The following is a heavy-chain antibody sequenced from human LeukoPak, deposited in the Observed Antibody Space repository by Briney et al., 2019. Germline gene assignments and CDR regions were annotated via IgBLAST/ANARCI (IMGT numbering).Heavy chain of an antibody. CDR1: GFTFSNYA. CDR2: ITGSGGST. D-gene: IGHD3-9*01. V-gene: IGHV3-23*01. Sequence: GGSLRLSCAASGFTFSNYAMSWVRQAPGKGLEWVSAITGSGGSTYYADSVKGRLTISRDNSKNTLYLQMNSLRAGDTAVYYCAKWGDYDVLTGYYDPDYWGQGTLVTVSS. CDR3: AKWGDYDVLTGYYDPDY. J-gene: IGHJ4*02.